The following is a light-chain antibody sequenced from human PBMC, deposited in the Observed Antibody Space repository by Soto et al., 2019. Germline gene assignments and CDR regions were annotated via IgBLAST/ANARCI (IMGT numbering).Light chain of an antibody. V-gene: IGKV3-11*01. Sequence: EIVLTQSPATLSLFPGERATLSCRASQSVRTYLAWYQQKPGQAPRLLISNASNRATGIPARFSGSGSGTDFTLTISSLEAEDFAVYYCQQYYSTPLTFGGGTKVEIK. J-gene: IGKJ4*01. CDR1: QSVRTY. CDR2: NAS. CDR3: QQYYSTPLT.